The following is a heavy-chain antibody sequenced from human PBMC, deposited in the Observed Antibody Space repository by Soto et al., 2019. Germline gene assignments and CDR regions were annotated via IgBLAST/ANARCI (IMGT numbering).Heavy chain of an antibody. J-gene: IGHJ4*02. CDR3: ARGFGSLYFDY. CDR2: INHSGST. Sequence: SETLSLTCAAYGGSFSGYYWSWIRQPPGKGLEWIGEINHSGSTNYNPSLKSRVTISVDTSKNQFSLKLSSVTAADTAVYYCARGFGSLYFDYWGQGTLVTVSS. CDR1: GGSFSGYY. V-gene: IGHV4-34*01. D-gene: IGHD3-3*01.